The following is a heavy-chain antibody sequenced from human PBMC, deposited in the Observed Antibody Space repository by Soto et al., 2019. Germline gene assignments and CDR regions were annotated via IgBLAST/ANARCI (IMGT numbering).Heavy chain of an antibody. CDR1: GGSISSGDYY. Sequence: QVQLQESGPGLVKPSQTLSLTCTVSGGSISSGDYYWSWIRQPPGKGLEWIGYIYYSGSTYYNPSLKSRVTISVDTSKNQFSLKLSSVTAADTAVYYCARWGRDSSGYSPYYYYGMDVWGQGTTVTVSS. D-gene: IGHD3-22*01. J-gene: IGHJ6*02. CDR3: ARWGRDSSGYSPYYYYGMDV. V-gene: IGHV4-30-4*01. CDR2: IYYSGST.